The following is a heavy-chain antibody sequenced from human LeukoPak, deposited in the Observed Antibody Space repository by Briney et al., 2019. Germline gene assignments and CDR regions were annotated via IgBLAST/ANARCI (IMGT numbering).Heavy chain of an antibody. CDR2: IYSGGST. Sequence: GGSLRLSCAASGFTVSSNYMSWVRQAPGKGLEWVSVIYSGGSTYYADSVKGRFTISRDNSKNTLYLQMNSLRAEDTAVYYCAKEAPYSYDRSGYYYDYWGQGTLVTVSS. J-gene: IGHJ4*02. D-gene: IGHD3-22*01. V-gene: IGHV3-53*01. CDR1: GFTVSSNY. CDR3: AKEAPYSYDRSGYYYDY.